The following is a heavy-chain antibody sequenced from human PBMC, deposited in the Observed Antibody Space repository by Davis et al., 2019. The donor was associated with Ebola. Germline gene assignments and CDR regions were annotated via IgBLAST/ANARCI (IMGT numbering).Heavy chain of an antibody. CDR2: INSDGSST. V-gene: IGHV3-74*01. CDR3: TSISRCSGGSCYSEY. D-gene: IGHD2-15*01. Sequence: HTGGSLRLSCAASGFTFSSYWMHWVRQAPGKGLVWVSRINSDGSSTSYADSVKGRFTISRDNAKNTLYLQMNSLKTEDTAVYYCTSISRCSGGSCYSEYWGQGTLVTVSS. CDR1: GFTFSSYW. J-gene: IGHJ4*02.